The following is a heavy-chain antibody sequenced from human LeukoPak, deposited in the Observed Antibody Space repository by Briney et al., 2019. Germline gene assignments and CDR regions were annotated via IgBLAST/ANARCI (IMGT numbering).Heavy chain of an antibody. CDR1: GGSISSYY. V-gene: IGHV4-59*01. D-gene: IGHD3-22*01. J-gene: IGHJ4*02. Sequence: KPSGTLSLTCTVSGGSISSYYWSWIRQPPGKGLEWIGYIYYSGSTNYNPSLKSRVTISVDTSKNQFSLKLSSVTAADTAVYYCARYGNYYDSSGADYWGQGTLVTVSS. CDR2: IYYSGST. CDR3: ARYGNYYDSSGADY.